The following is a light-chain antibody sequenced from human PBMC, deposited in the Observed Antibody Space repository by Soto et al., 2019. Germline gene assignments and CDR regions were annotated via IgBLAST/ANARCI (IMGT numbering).Light chain of an antibody. V-gene: IGLV7-43*01. Sequence: QAVVTQEPSLTVSPGGTVTLTCASSTGAVTSGYYPNWFQQKPGQAPRSLIYSTNNKQSWTPARFSGSPLGGKAALTLSGVQPEDEAEYYCLLYYGGARVFGGGTKLTVL. CDR1: TGAVTSGYY. CDR2: STN. J-gene: IGLJ2*01. CDR3: LLYYGGARV.